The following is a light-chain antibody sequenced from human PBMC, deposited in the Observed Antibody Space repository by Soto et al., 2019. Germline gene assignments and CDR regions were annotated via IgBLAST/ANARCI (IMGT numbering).Light chain of an antibody. CDR2: GNR. J-gene: IGLJ3*02. CDR3: QAYDYSLTAFV. V-gene: IGLV1-40*01. CDR1: NSNLGAGYD. Sequence: QSGLTQPPSVSGAPGQRVTISCTGNNSNLGAGYDVHWYQQLPGAAPKLVIFGNRNRPSGVPERFSGSKSGTSASLAITGXXXEDEADYYCQAYDYSLTAFVFGGGTKLTVL.